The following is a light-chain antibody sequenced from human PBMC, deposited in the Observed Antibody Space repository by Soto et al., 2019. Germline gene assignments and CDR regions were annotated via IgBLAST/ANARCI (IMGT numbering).Light chain of an antibody. V-gene: IGKV3-15*01. J-gene: IGKJ4*01. CDR3: HQYNNWPPS. CDR1: QRVSTN. CDR2: RAS. Sequence: ETVMTQSPVTVSVSPGERATLSCRASQRVSTNLAWYQQKPGQSPRLLIYRASTRATDIPARFSGSGSGTEFTLTISSLQSEDFAVYYCHQYNNWPPSFGGGTKVDIK.